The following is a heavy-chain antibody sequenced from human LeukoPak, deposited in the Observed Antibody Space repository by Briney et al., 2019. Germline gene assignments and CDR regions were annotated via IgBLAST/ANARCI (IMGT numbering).Heavy chain of an antibody. CDR1: GFIFSRYG. CDR3: AKDHLPGIVVADRDY. Sequence: GGSLRLSCAASGFIFSRYGMSWVRQAPGKGLEWVSAISGSGDSRYYADSVKGRFTISRDNSKNTVYLQINSLRDEDTAVYYCAKDHLPGIVVADRDYWGQGTLVTVSS. CDR2: ISGSGDSR. V-gene: IGHV3-23*01. J-gene: IGHJ4*02. D-gene: IGHD6-19*01.